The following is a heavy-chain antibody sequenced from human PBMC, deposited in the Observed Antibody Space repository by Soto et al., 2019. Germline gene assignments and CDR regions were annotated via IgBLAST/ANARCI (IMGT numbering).Heavy chain of an antibody. Sequence: GGSLRLSCAASGFIFSNYAMSWVRQAPGRGLEWVSAISASGATTYYPDSVKGRFTISRDNSKNTLYLQMHNLRADDTAVYYCTKGGIPRRYNIPKVDFDYWGQGSLVTVSS. D-gene: IGHD1-1*01. CDR3: TKGGIPRRYNIPKVDFDY. CDR2: ISASGATT. V-gene: IGHV3-23*01. J-gene: IGHJ4*02. CDR1: GFIFSNYA.